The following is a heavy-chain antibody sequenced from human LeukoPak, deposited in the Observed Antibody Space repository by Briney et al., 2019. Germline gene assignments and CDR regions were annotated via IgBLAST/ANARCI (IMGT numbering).Heavy chain of an antibody. V-gene: IGHV3-23*01. D-gene: IGHD1-14*01. Sequence: GGSLRLSCAASGFTFSTCAMSWVRQAPGKGLEWVSGISGTTRGTYYADSVKGRFTISRDNSKNTLFLQVNSLRAEDTAVYYCAKVRTYFYHGLDVWGQGTTVTVSS. J-gene: IGHJ6*02. CDR1: GFTFSTCA. CDR3: AKVRTYFYHGLDV. CDR2: ISGTTRGT.